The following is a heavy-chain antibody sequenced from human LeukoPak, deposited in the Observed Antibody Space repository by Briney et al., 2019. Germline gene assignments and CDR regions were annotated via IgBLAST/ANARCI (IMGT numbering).Heavy chain of an antibody. Sequence: ASVKVSCKASGYTFTSYAMHWVRQAPGQRLEWMGWINAGNGNTKYSQKFQGRVTITRDTSASTAYMELSSLRSEDTAVYYCARVFVGYYGSGSYYNAAFDIWGQGTMVTVSS. J-gene: IGHJ3*02. CDR2: INAGNGNT. D-gene: IGHD3-10*01. CDR1: GYTFTSYA. CDR3: ARVFVGYYGSGSYYNAAFDI. V-gene: IGHV1-3*01.